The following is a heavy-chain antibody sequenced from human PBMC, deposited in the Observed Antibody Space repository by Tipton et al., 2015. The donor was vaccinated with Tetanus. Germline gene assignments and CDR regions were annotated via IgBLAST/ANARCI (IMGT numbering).Heavy chain of an antibody. CDR2: MSPNTGKA. CDR1: GYTFTGYD. Sequence: VQLVQSGAEVKKPGASVTVSCKASGYTFTGYDINWIRQASGEGLEWMGWMSPNTGKAVYAQKFQGRVTLTRNTSTNTAYMELTSLRPEDTAVYFCARGRVVVIPRNYWFDPWGQGTLVIVSS. J-gene: IGHJ5*02. V-gene: IGHV1-8*01. CDR3: ARGRVVVIPRNYWFDP. D-gene: IGHD2-15*01.